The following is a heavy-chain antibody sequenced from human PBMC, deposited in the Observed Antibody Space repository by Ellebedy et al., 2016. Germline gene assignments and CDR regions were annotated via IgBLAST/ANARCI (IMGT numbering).Heavy chain of an antibody. Sequence: GESLKISXSASGFTFSSYWMHWVRQAPGKGLVWVSRISIDGSRTGYADFVKGRFTISRDNAKNTLYLQMNSLRAEDTAVYYCARLKADYGSGSLWGQGTLVTVSS. CDR1: GFTFSSYW. V-gene: IGHV3-74*01. CDR2: ISIDGSRT. J-gene: IGHJ4*02. CDR3: ARLKADYGSGSL. D-gene: IGHD3-10*01.